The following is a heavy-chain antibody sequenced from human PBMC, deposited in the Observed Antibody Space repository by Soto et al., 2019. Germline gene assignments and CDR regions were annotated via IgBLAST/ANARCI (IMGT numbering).Heavy chain of an antibody. V-gene: IGHV4-34*01. CDR2: INHSGST. Sequence: SETLSLTCAVYGGSFSGYYWSWIRQPPGKGLERIGEINHSGSTNYNPSLKSRVTISVDTSKNQFSLKLSSVTAADTAVYYCARWIKGYCSSTSCYNIGGWFDPWGQGTLVTVSS. D-gene: IGHD2-2*01. CDR1: GGSFSGYY. J-gene: IGHJ5*02. CDR3: ARWIKGYCSSTSCYNIGGWFDP.